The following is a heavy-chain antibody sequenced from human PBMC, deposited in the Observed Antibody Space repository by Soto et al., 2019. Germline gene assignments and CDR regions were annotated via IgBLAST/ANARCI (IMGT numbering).Heavy chain of an antibody. CDR2: IISGGTRA. V-gene: IGHV3-74*01. J-gene: IGHJ6*02. Sequence: GGSLRLSCAASGFTFSSDWMNWVRQSPGKGLEWVSRIISGGTRATYADFVKGRFTITRDNAKNTLYLQMHSLTADDTAVYYCARERTSKGGMDIWGQGTTVTVSS. CDR3: ARERTSKGGMDI. CDR1: GFTFSSDW.